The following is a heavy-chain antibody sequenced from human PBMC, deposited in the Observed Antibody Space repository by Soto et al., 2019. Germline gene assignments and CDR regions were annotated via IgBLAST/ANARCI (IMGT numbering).Heavy chain of an antibody. CDR2: ISYDGSET. Sequence: QVHLVESGGGVVLPGRSLRLSCAASGFTFSSFGMHWVRQPPGKGLEWVAVISYDGSETDYADSVKGRFTISRDNSQNTVFLEMGSLRPEDTAVYYCANDPSRNWFGHLREWGQGTQVTVSS. CDR1: GFTFSSFG. D-gene: IGHD3-10*01. V-gene: IGHV3-30*18. CDR3: ANDPSRNWFGHLRE. J-gene: IGHJ4*02.